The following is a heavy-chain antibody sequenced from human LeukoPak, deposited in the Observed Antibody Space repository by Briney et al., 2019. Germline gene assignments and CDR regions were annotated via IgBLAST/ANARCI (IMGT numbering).Heavy chain of an antibody. D-gene: IGHD3-22*01. CDR3: ARQAGSSDYYRYFDY. CDR2: IFYSGST. CDR1: SGSFSSYY. Sequence: SETLSLTCTVSSGSFSSYYWSWIRQPPGTGLEWIGYIFYSGSTNYNPSLKSRVTISVDTSKNQFSLKLSSVTAADTAVYYCARQAGSSDYYRYFDYWGQGTLVTVSS. J-gene: IGHJ4*02. V-gene: IGHV4-59*08.